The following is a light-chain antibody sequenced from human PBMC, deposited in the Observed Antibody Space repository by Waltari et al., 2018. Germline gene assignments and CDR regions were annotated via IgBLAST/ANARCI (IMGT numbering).Light chain of an antibody. Sequence: QSALTQPASVFGSPGPSIPISCLETSGAVGAFNYVPTDQQHPGKAPKLMIVDVSNWPSGVSNRFSGSKSGNTASLTSSGLQAEDEADYYGSSYISSSTLELFGGGTSLTVL. V-gene: IGLV2-14*03. CDR3: SSYISSSTLEL. CDR1: SGAVGAFNY. J-gene: IGLJ2*01. CDR2: DVS.